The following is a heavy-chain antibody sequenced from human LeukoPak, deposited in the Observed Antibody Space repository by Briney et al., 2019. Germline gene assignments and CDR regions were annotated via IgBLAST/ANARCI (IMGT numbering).Heavy chain of an antibody. D-gene: IGHD5-18*01. Sequence: GGSLRLSCAASGFTFSSYAMNWVRQAPGKGLDWVSTISGSGDSTSSADSVKGRFTISRDNSKNTLYLQMNSLRAEDTAVYYCARRGDNYGSPFDYWGQGTLVTVSS. CDR2: ISGSGDST. CDR3: ARRGDNYGSPFDY. V-gene: IGHV3-23*01. J-gene: IGHJ4*02. CDR1: GFTFSSYA.